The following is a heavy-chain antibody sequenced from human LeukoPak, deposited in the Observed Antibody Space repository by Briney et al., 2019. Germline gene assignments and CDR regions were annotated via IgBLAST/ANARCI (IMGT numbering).Heavy chain of an antibody. CDR2: IYYSGST. D-gene: IGHD2-2*01. V-gene: IGHV4-30-4*01. CDR1: GGSISSGDYY. J-gene: IGHJ5*02. CDR3: ARGDIVVVPAARIWFDP. Sequence: SQTLSLTCTVSGGSISSGDYYWSWICQPPGKGLEWIGYIYYSGSTYYNPSLKSRVTISVDTPKNQFSLKLSSVTAADTAVYYCARGDIVVVPAARIWFDPWGQGTLVTVSS.